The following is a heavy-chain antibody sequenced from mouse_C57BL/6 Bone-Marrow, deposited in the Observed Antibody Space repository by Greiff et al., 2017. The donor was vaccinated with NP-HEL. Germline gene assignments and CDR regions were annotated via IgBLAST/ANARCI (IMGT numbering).Heavy chain of an antibody. D-gene: IGHD1-2*01. CDR3: TREILTTAHDFDY. J-gene: IGHJ2*01. Sequence: QVQLQQSGAELVRPGASVTLSCKASGYTFTDYEMHWVKQTPVHGLEWIGAIDPETGGTAYNQKFKGKAILTADKSSSTAYMELRSLTSEDSAVYYCTREILTTAHDFDYWGQGTTLTVSS. CDR2: IDPETGGT. V-gene: IGHV1-15*01. CDR1: GYTFTDYE.